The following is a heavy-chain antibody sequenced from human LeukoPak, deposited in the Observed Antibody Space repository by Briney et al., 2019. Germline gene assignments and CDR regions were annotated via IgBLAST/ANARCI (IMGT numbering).Heavy chain of an antibody. CDR2: INHSGST. D-gene: IGHD6-19*01. Sequence: SETLSLTCAVYGGSFSGYYWSWIRQPPGKGLEWIGEINHSGSTNYNPSLKSRVTISVDTSKNQFSLKLSSVTAADTAVYSCARAKWAVAGTNWFDPWGQGTLVTVSS. V-gene: IGHV4-34*01. CDR3: ARAKWAVAGTNWFDP. J-gene: IGHJ5*02. CDR1: GGSFSGYY.